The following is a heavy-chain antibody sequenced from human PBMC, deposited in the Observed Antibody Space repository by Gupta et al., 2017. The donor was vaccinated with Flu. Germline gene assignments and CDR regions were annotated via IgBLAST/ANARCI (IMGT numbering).Heavy chain of an antibody. CDR2: IYYSGNT. J-gene: IGHJ4*02. V-gene: IGHV4-39*01. CDR3: ARQFVGYCSGGTCYDENDY. D-gene: IGHD2-15*01. Sequence: QLQLQESGPGLVKPSETLSLTCTVSGGFINRNSYYWGWIRQPPGKGLEWIGSIYYSGNTYYNPSLKSRVTISVDASNNQFSLKLSSVTAAETAVYYCARQFVGYCSGGTCYDENDYWGQGTLVTVSS. CDR1: GGFINRNSYY.